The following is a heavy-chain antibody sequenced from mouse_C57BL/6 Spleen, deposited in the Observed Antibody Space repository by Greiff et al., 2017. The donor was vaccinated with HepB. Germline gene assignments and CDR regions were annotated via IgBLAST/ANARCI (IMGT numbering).Heavy chain of an antibody. J-gene: IGHJ4*01. CDR3: ARSMGLRDYAMDY. CDR1: GYTFTSYW. V-gene: IGHV1-69*01. Sequence: QVQLKQPGAELVMPGASVKLSCKASGYTFTSYWMHWVKQRPGQGLEWIGEIDPSDSYTNYNQKFKGKSTLTVDKSSSTAYMQLSSLTSEDSAVYYCARSMGLRDYAMDYWGQGTSVTVSS. CDR2: IDPSDSYT. D-gene: IGHD2-4*01.